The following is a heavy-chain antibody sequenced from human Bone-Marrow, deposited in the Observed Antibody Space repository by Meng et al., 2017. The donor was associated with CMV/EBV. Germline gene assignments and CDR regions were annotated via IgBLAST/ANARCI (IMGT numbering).Heavy chain of an antibody. V-gene: IGHV4-34*01. CDR1: GGSFSGYY. CDR3: APGFRSWSGSYSS. CDR2: INHSGST. J-gene: IGHJ4*02. D-gene: IGHD1-26*01. Sequence: QVQLQQWGAGLLKPSEPLSLTCAVYGGSFSGYYWSWIRQPPGKGLEWIGEINHSGSTDYNPSLKSRVTISVDTSKNQFSLKLSSVTATDTAVYYCAPGFRSWSGSYSSWGQGTLVTVSS.